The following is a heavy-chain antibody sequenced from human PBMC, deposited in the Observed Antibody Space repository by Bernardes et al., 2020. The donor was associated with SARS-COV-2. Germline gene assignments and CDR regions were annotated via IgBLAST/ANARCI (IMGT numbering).Heavy chain of an antibody. CDR2: ISSSGSTI. CDR1: GFTFSSYE. CDR3: ARSRLRYDSSGYLNYFDY. J-gene: IGHJ4*02. Sequence: GGSLRLSCAASGFTFSSYEMNWVRQAPGKGLEWVSYISSSGSTIYYADSVKGRFTISRDNAKNSLYLQMNSLRAEDTAVYYCARSRLRYDSSGYLNYFDYWGQGTLVTVSS. V-gene: IGHV3-48*03. D-gene: IGHD3-22*01.